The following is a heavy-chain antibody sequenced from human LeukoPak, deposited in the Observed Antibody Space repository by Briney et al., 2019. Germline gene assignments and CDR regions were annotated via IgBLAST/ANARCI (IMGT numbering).Heavy chain of an antibody. D-gene: IGHD6-13*01. CDR3: ARGDPGQSRPFDY. V-gene: IGHV4-59*12. CDR2: IYYSGST. J-gene: IGHJ4*02. Sequence: SETLSLTCTVSGGSISSYYWSWIRQPPGKGLEWIGYIYYSGSTSYNPSLKSRVTISVDTSKNQFSLKLSSVTAADTAVYYCARGDPGQSRPFDYWGQGTLVTVSS. CDR1: GGSISSYY.